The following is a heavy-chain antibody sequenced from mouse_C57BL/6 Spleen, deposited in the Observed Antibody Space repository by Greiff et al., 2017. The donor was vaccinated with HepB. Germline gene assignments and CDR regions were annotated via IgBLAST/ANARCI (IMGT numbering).Heavy chain of an antibody. CDR2: ISGGGSYT. V-gene: IGHV5-4*01. Sequence: EVQLMESGGGLVKPGGSLKLSCAASGFTFSSYAMSWVRQTPEKRLEWVANISGGGSYTYYPDNVKGRFTVSRDNAKNNLYLQISHLKSEDTAMYYGARDYGYDVGDYLDYWGQGTTVTVSS. D-gene: IGHD2-2*01. CDR3: ARDYGYDVGDYLDY. CDR1: GFTFSSYA. J-gene: IGHJ2*01.